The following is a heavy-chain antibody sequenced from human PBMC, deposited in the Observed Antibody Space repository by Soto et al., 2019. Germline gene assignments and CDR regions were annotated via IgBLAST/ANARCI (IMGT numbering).Heavy chain of an antibody. CDR1: GFTFSSYA. J-gene: IGHJ4*02. CDR2: ISGSGGSA. V-gene: IGHV3-23*01. Sequence: EVQLLESGGGLVQPGGSLRLSCAASGFTFSSYAMSWVRQAPGKGLEWVSAISGSGGSAYYADSVKGRFTISRDNSKNTLYLQMNSLRAEDTAVYYCAKGAPEYYYDSSGYPYWGQGTLVTVSS. D-gene: IGHD3-22*01. CDR3: AKGAPEYYYDSSGYPY.